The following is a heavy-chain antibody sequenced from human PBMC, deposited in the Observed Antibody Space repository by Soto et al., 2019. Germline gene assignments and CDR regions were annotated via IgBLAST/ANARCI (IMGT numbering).Heavy chain of an antibody. D-gene: IGHD3-22*01. Sequence: GGSLRLSCSASGFTFSSYAMHWVRQAPGKGLEYVSAISSNGASTYYADSVKGRFTISRDNSKNTLYLQMSSLRAEDTAVYYCVKDRGLVSYYFDSSGYYVPDIVDYWGQGTLVTVSS. J-gene: IGHJ4*02. CDR1: GFTFSSYA. CDR3: VKDRGLVSYYFDSSGYYVPDIVDY. CDR2: ISSNGAST. V-gene: IGHV3-64D*08.